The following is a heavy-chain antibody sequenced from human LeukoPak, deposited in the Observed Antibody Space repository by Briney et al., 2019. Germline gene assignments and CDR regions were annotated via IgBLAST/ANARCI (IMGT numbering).Heavy chain of an antibody. V-gene: IGHV4-34*01. CDR2: IYYSGST. CDR1: GGSFSGYY. D-gene: IGHD3-10*01. Sequence: SETLSLTCAVYGGSFSGYYWSWIRQPPGKGLEWIGSIYYSGSTYYNPSLKSRVTISVDTSKNQFSLKLSSVTAADTAVYYCARTFGEFFDYWGQGTLVTVSS. CDR3: ARTFGEFFDY. J-gene: IGHJ4*02.